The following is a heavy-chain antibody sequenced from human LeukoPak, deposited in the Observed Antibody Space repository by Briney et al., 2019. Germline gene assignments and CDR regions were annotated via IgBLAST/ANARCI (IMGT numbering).Heavy chain of an antibody. CDR2: INPNSGGT. J-gene: IGHJ5*02. CDR1: GYTFTGYY. D-gene: IGHD6-13*01. Sequence: EASVKVSCKASGYTFTGYYMHWVRQAPGQGLEWMGWINPNSGGTNYAQKFQGRVTMTRDTSISTAYMELSRLRSDDTAVYYCARGSARHSSSWYGDWFDPWGQGTLVTVSS. CDR3: ARGSARHSSSWYGDWFDP. V-gene: IGHV1-2*02.